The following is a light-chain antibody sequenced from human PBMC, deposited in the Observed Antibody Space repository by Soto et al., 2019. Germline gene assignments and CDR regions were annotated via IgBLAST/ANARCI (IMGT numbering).Light chain of an antibody. Sequence: QSVLTQPASVSGSPGQSITISCTGTSGDVGGYNFVSWYQQHPGKAPKLMIYDVSNRPSGVSNRFSGSKSGNTDSLTISGLQAEDEADYYCNSYTSSSTLYVFGTGTKLTVL. CDR1: SGDVGGYNF. CDR2: DVS. V-gene: IGLV2-14*01. CDR3: NSYTSSSTLYV. J-gene: IGLJ1*01.